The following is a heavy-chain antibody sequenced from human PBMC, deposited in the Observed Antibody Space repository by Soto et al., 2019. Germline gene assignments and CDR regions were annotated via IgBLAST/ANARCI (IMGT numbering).Heavy chain of an antibody. V-gene: IGHV3-7*05. CDR2: IKQDGSEK. J-gene: IGHJ4*02. CDR3: ARDHPPPPNPYDSSGYSFDY. CDR1: GFTFSSYW. Sequence: GGSLRLSCAASGFTFSSYWMSWVRQAPGKGLEWVANIKQDGSEKYYVDSVKGRFTISRDNAKNSLYLQMNSLRAEDTAVYYCARDHPPPPNPYDSSGYSFDYWGQGTLVTVSS. D-gene: IGHD3-22*01.